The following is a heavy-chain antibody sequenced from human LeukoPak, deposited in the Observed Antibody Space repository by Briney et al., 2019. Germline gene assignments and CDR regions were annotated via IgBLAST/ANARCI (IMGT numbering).Heavy chain of an antibody. CDR3: ARDPRPNGIAAPPGDYYYYYMDV. D-gene: IGHD6-6*01. CDR2: INPSGGST. Sequence: ASVKVSCKASGYTFTNYGITWVRQAPGQGLEWVGVINPSGGSTSYAQKFQGRVTMTRDTSTSTVYMELSSLRSEDTAVYYCARDPRPNGIAAPPGDYYYYYMDVWGKGTTVTVSS. V-gene: IGHV1-46*01. J-gene: IGHJ6*03. CDR1: GYTFTNYG.